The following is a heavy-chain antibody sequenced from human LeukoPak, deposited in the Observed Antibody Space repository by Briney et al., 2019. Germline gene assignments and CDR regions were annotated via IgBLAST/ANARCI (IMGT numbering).Heavy chain of an antibody. CDR2: INHSGGT. J-gene: IGHJ4*02. D-gene: IGHD3-22*01. V-gene: IGHV4-34*01. CDR3: ARGSTDIGVYYAVLDY. Sequence: PSETLSLTCAVYGGSFSGYYWSWIRQSPRKGLEWIGEINHSGGTNYNPSLKSRVTISVDTSKTQFSLKLSSVTAADTAVYYCARGSTDIGVYYAVLDYWGQGTLVTVSS. CDR1: GGSFSGYY.